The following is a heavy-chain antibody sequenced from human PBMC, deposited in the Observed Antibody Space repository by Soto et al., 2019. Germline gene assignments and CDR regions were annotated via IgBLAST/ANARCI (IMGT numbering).Heavy chain of an antibody. Sequence: TGGSLRLSCSTSGFTFDDCPMSWFRQAPGKGPEWVSYIRNKAYGETTEYAASVKGRFIISRDDSTSIAYLQMNSLKTDDTAVYFCARAVRVVGDAFVIWGQGTMVTVSS. CDR1: GFTFDDCP. V-gene: IGHV3-49*03. CDR2: IRNKAYGETT. CDR3: ARAVRVVGDAFVI. J-gene: IGHJ3*02. D-gene: IGHD1-1*01.